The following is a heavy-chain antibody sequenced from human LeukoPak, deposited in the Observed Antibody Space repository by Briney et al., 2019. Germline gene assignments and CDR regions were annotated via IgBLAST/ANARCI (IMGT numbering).Heavy chain of an antibody. CDR2: IYSGGST. V-gene: IGHV3-53*01. D-gene: IGHD2-8*01. Sequence: GGSLRLSCAASGFTVSSNYMSWVRQAPGKGLEWVSVIYSGGSTYYADSVKGRFTISRDNAKNTVVLQMNSLSAEDTAVYYCAKGLWAGVSAARDWGQGALVTVSS. CDR3: AKGLWAGVSAARD. CDR1: GFTVSSNY. J-gene: IGHJ4*02.